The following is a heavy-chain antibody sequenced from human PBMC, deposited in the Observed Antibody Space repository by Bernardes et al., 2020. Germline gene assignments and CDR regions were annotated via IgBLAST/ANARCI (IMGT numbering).Heavy chain of an antibody. CDR2: ISAYNGNT. J-gene: IGHJ5*02. CDR1: GYTFTSYG. CDR3: ARDSKRVRGHAWFDP. V-gene: IGHV1-18*01. D-gene: IGHD3-10*01. Sequence: ASVKVSCKASGYTFTSYGISWVRQAPGQGLEWMGWISAYNGNTNYAQKLQGRVTMTTDTSTSTAYMELRSLRSDDTAVYYCARDSKRVRGHAWFDPWGQGTLVTGSS.